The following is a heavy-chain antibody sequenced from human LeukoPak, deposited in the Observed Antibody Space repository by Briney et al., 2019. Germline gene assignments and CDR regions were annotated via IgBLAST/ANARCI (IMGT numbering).Heavy chain of an antibody. J-gene: IGHJ4*02. CDR3: EVGGY. CDR1: GGSFSGYY. CDR2: INHSGST. Sequence: PSQTLSLTCAVYGGSFSGYYWSWIRQPPGKGLEWIGEINHSGSTNYNPSLKSRVTISVDTSKNQFSLKVTSVTAADTAVYYCEVGGYWGQGTLVTVSS. V-gene: IGHV4-34*01.